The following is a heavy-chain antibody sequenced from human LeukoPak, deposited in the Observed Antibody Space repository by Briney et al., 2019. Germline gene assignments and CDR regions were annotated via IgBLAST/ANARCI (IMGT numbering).Heavy chain of an antibody. V-gene: IGHV4-38-2*02. CDR3: ARAWGIGSGYYFQDY. CDR2: IYHSGST. D-gene: IGHD3-22*01. Sequence: NSSETLSLTCTVSGGSISSYYWSWIRQPPGKGLEWIGSIYHSGSTYYNPSLKSRVTISVDTSKNQFSLKLSSVTAADTAVYYCARAWGIGSGYYFQDYWGQGTLVTVSS. J-gene: IGHJ4*02. CDR1: GGSISSYY.